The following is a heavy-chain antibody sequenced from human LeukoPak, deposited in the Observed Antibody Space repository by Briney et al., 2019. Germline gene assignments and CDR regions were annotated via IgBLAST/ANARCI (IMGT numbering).Heavy chain of an antibody. CDR3: ASGRAVAGKSKYYGMDV. J-gene: IGHJ6*02. D-gene: IGHD6-19*01. CDR2: INHSGST. CDR1: GGSFSGYY. V-gene: IGHV4-34*01. Sequence: SETLSLTCAVYGGSFSGYYWSWIRRPPGKGLEWIGEINHSGSTNYNPPLKSRVTISVDTSKNQFSLKLSSVTAADTAVYYCASGRAVAGKSKYYGMDVWGQGTTVTVSS.